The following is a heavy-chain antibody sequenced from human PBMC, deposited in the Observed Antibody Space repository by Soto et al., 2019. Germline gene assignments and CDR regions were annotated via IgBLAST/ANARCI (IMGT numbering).Heavy chain of an antibody. D-gene: IGHD1-1*01. CDR2: IKSNTDGGTA. V-gene: IGHV3-15*01. Sequence: EVQLVESGGGLVNPGGSLRLSCAASGFTFNNAWMSWVRQAPGKGLEWVGRIKSNTDGGTADYAAPVNGRFTVSRDDSKNTVYLQRKTLKTEDTAVYYCATDLKTGTEWGKFDYWGQGTLVTVSS. J-gene: IGHJ4*02. CDR1: GFTFNNAW. CDR3: ATDLKTGTEWGKFDY.